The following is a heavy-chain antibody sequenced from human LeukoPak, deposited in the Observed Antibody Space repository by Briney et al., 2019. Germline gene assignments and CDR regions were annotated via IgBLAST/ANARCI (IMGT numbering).Heavy chain of an antibody. CDR1: GYTFTTYS. J-gene: IGHJ4*02. V-gene: IGHV1-2*02. CDR3: ASRCSSTSCYTDY. CDR2: INPNSGGT. D-gene: IGHD2-2*02. Sequence: ASVKVSCKASGYTFTTYSIFWVRQAPGQGLEWMGWINPNSGGTNYAQKFQGRVTMTRDTSISTAYMELSRLRSDDTAVYYCASRCSSTSCYTDYWGQGTLVTVSS.